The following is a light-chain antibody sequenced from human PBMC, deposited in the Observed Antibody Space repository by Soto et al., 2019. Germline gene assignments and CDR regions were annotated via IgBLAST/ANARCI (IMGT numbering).Light chain of an antibody. CDR1: QRLLHSNGYNY. CDR3: MQALETPRT. J-gene: IGKJ4*01. V-gene: IGKV2-28*01. Sequence: DIVMTQSTLSLPVTPGEPASISCRSSQRLLHSNGYNYLDWCLQKPAQSPQLLIYLGSNRSSGVPDRFSGSGTGKDFTLKISRVEAEDVGVYYCMQALETPRTFGGGTKVEIK. CDR2: LGS.